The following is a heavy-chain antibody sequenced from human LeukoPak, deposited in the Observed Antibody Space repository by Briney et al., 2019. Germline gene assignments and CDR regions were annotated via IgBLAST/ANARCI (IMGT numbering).Heavy chain of an antibody. V-gene: IGHV4-34*01. Sequence: SSETLSLTCAVYGGSFSGYYWSWIRQPPGKGLEWIGEINHSGSTNYNPSLKSRVTISVDTSKNQFSLKLSSVTAADTAVYYCARGTGYDYVWGSYRHYYFDYWGQGTLVTVSS. D-gene: IGHD3-16*02. CDR2: INHSGST. J-gene: IGHJ4*02. CDR3: ARGTGYDYVWGSYRHYYFDY. CDR1: GGSFSGYY.